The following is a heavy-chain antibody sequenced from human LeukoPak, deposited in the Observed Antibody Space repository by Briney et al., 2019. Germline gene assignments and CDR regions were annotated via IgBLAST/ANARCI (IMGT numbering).Heavy chain of an antibody. CDR3: ARGASSHGFIVGATLFDY. CDR1: GGTFSSYT. CDR2: IIPILGIA. J-gene: IGHJ4*02. D-gene: IGHD1-26*01. V-gene: IGHV1-69*02. Sequence: SVKVSCKASGGTFSSYTISWVRQAPGQGLEWMGRIIPILGIANYAQKFQGRVTITADKSTSTAYMELSSLRPEDTAVYYCARGASSHGFIVGATLFDYWGQGTLVTVSS.